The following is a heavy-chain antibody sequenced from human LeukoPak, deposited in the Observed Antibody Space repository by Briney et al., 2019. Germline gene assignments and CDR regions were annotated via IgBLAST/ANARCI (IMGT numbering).Heavy chain of an antibody. CDR3: AKDLGSYYFDY. CDR2: IPYDGSNK. J-gene: IGHJ4*02. Sequence: GGSLRLSCAASGFTFSSYGMHWVRQAPGKGLEWVAVIPYDGSNKYYADSVKGRFTISRDNSKNTLYLQMNSLRAEDTAVYYCAKDLGSYYFDYWGQGTLVTVSS. D-gene: IGHD3-10*01. CDR1: GFTFSSYG. V-gene: IGHV3-30*18.